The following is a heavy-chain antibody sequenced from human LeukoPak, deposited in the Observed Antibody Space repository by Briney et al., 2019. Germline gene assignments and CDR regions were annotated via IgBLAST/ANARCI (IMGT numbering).Heavy chain of an antibody. Sequence: GGSLRLSCAASGFTFSSYSMNWVRQAPGKGLEWVSSISSSSSYIYYADSVKGRFTISRDNAKNSLYLQVNSLRAEDTAVYYCAREGKYSSSSGGSFDYWGQGTLVTVSS. CDR3: AREGKYSSSSGGSFDY. J-gene: IGHJ4*02. CDR1: GFTFSSYS. V-gene: IGHV3-21*01. D-gene: IGHD6-6*01. CDR2: ISSSSSYI.